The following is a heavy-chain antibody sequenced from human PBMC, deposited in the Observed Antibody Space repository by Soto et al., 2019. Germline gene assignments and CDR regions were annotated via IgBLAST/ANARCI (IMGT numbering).Heavy chain of an antibody. D-gene: IGHD1-26*01. CDR1: GFTFSTYW. V-gene: IGHV3-7*03. J-gene: IGHJ4*02. CDR3: GRDMGPSGAYGY. CDR2: IDPDGSQK. Sequence: EVQLVDSGGDLVQPGGSLRLSCAASGFTFSTYWMSWVRQAPGKGLEWVANIDPDGSQKYYVDSVKGRFTISRDNAKNSLYLQMNSLRAEDTAVYYCGRDMGPSGAYGYWGQGTLVTVSS.